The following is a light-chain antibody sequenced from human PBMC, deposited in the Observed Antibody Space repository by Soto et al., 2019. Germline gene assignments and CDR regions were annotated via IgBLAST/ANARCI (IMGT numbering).Light chain of an antibody. CDR2: GAS. J-gene: IGKJ4*01. V-gene: IGKV1-17*01. CDR1: QGIRDD. Sequence: DIQMTQSPSSLSASVGDRVTITCRASQGIRDDLGWYQQEPGKAPKRLIYGASRLQSGVPSRFSGSGSGTDFTLTISSLEPEDFAVYYCQQRSSWPLLTFGGGTKVEI. CDR3: QQRSSWPLLT.